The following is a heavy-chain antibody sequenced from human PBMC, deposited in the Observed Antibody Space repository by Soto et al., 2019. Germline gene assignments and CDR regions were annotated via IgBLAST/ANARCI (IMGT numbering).Heavy chain of an antibody. CDR3: TTERVRGEHDY. V-gene: IGHV4-39*03. J-gene: IGHJ4*02. Sequence: PSETLSLTCTVSGDSIGSGTYYWGWVRQPPEKGLEWVGSIYYSGTTYYKPALKSRFTISADTPKNQFSLKLTSVTAADTAVYYCTTERVRGEHDYWGQGTLVTVSS. CDR2: IYYSGTT. CDR1: GDSIGSGTYY. D-gene: IGHD4-17*01.